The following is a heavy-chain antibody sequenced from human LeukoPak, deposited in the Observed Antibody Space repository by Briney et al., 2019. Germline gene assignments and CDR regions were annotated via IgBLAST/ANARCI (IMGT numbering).Heavy chain of an antibody. J-gene: IGHJ3*01. CDR3: ARVKGITTAGTGFAFDL. Sequence: GGSLRLSCVASGFTFSNYGVHWVRQAPGTGLEWVAVIWYDGSNTYYGDSVKGRFTVSRDNSKNTLYLQMNSLRAEDTALYYRARVKGITTAGTGFAFDLWGPGTMVTVSS. CDR1: GFTFSNYG. CDR2: IWYDGSNT. V-gene: IGHV3-33*01. D-gene: IGHD6-13*01.